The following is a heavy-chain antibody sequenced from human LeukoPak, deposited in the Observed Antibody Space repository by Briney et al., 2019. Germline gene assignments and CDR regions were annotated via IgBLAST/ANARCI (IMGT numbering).Heavy chain of an antibody. CDR1: GFTFNNYW. CDR2: INSDGSST. J-gene: IGHJ4*02. V-gene: IGHV3-74*01. CDR3: AGQYFGFDY. D-gene: IGHD2/OR15-2a*01. Sequence: PGGSLRLSCAASGFTFNNYWMHWVRQGPGKGLVWVLRINSDGSSTSYADSVKGRFTISRDNAKKTLYLQMNSLRADDTAVYYCAGQYFGFDYWGQGTLVTVSS.